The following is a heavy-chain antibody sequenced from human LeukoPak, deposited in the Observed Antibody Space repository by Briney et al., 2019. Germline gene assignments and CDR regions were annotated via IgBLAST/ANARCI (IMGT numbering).Heavy chain of an antibody. J-gene: IGHJ4*02. Sequence: PGESLKISCKGSGYSFASYWISWVRQMPGKGLEWMGRIDPSDSYTDYSPSFQGHVTMSADKSISTAYLQWSSLKASDTAMYYCARPDCSGGNCYLLIYWGQGSLVTVSS. D-gene: IGHD2-15*01. V-gene: IGHV5-10-1*01. CDR1: GYSFASYW. CDR3: ARPDCSGGNCYLLIY. CDR2: IDPSDSYT.